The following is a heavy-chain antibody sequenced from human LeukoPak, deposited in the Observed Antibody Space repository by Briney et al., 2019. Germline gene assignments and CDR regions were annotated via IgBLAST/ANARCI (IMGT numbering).Heavy chain of an antibody. D-gene: IGHD4-17*01. CDR3: ARDGMGVYDYGDRGHFWYFDL. Sequence: GSLRLSCAASGFTFSNAWMSWIRQPPGKGLEWIGEINHSGSTNYNPSLKSRVTISVDTSKNQFSLKLSSVTAADTAVYYCARDGMGVYDYGDRGHFWYFDLWGRGTLVTVSS. CDR1: GFTFSNAW. V-gene: IGHV4-34*01. CDR2: INHSGST. J-gene: IGHJ2*01.